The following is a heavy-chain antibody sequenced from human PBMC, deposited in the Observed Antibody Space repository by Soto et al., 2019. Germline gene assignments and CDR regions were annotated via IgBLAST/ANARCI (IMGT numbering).Heavy chain of an antibody. J-gene: IGHJ4*02. CDR3: AKMSSENYYDPVFS. V-gene: IGHV3-11*01. CDR1: GFTFSDYY. Sequence: QVQLVESGGGLVQTSGSLRIACVASGFTFSDYYMSWVRQAPGKGLEWVSYISSSGNTIYYADSVKGRFTISRDNAKNSVYLQMNSLRAEDTALYLCAKMSSENYYDPVFSWGQGTLVTVSS. D-gene: IGHD3-22*01. CDR2: ISSSGNTI.